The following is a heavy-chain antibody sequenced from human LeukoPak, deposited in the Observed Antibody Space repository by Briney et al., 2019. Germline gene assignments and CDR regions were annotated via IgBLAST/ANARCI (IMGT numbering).Heavy chain of an antibody. CDR3: ARGIIGAAAALGL. CDR1: GGSIRSYY. V-gene: IGHV4-4*07. D-gene: IGHD6-13*01. CDR2: IYTSGST. Sequence: PSETLSLTCTVSGGSIRSYYWNWIRQPAGKGLEWIGRIYTSGSTNYNPSLKSRVTMSVDTSKNQFSLKLNSVTAADTAVYYCARGIIGAAAALGLWGQGTLVTVSS. J-gene: IGHJ4*02.